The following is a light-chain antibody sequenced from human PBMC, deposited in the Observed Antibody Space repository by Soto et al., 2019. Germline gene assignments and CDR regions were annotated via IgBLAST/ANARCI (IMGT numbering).Light chain of an antibody. CDR2: DVS. J-gene: IGLJ2*01. V-gene: IGLV2-11*01. CDR3: SSYAGTFVG. CDR1: SSDVDGYNY. Sequence: ALTQPRSVSGSPGQSVTVSCTGISSDVDGYNYVSWYQQHPGKAPKLMIYDVSHRPSGVPDRFSGSKSANTASLTISGLQAEDEADYYCSSYAGTFVGFGGGTKLTVL.